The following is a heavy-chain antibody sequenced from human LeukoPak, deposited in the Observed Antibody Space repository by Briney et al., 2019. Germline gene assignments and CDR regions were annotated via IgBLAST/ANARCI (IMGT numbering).Heavy chain of an antibody. CDR3: AREGLWFGELYYYYMDV. Sequence: PGGSLRLSCAASGFTVSSNYMSWVRQAPGKGLEWVSVIYSGGSTYYADSVKGRFTISRDNSKNTLYLQMNRLRAEDTAVYYCAREGLWFGELYYYYMDVWGKGTTVTVSS. J-gene: IGHJ6*03. V-gene: IGHV3-66*02. D-gene: IGHD3-10*01. CDR2: IYSGGST. CDR1: GFTVSSNY.